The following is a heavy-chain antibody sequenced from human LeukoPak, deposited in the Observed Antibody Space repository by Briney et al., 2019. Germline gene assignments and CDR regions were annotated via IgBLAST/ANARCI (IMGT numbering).Heavy chain of an antibody. J-gene: IGHJ6*03. CDR1: GGSFSGYY. Sequence: PSETLSLTCAVYGGSFSGYYWTWIRQTPEKGLEWIGEMNPSGSTNYNPSLKSRVAISVDTSKNQFSLELSSVTAADTAVYYCARGRQDVTMIVVVMTAVSYYLDVWGKGTTVTVS. D-gene: IGHD3-22*01. CDR3: ARGRQDVTMIVVVMTAVSYYLDV. CDR2: MNPSGST. V-gene: IGHV4-34*01.